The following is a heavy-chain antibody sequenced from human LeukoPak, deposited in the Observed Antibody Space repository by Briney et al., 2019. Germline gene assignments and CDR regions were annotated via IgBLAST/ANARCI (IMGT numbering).Heavy chain of an antibody. J-gene: IGHJ4*02. CDR2: IIPIFGTA. CDR1: GGTFSSYA. CDR3: AGEQAVYTYGGNLDY. V-gene: IGHV1-69*05. D-gene: IGHD4/OR15-4a*01. Sequence: ASVKVSCKASGGTFSSYAISWVRQAPGQGLEWMGRIIPIFGTANYAQKFQGRVTITTDESTSTAYMELSSLRSEDTAVYYCAGEQAVYTYGGNLDYWGQGTLVTVSS.